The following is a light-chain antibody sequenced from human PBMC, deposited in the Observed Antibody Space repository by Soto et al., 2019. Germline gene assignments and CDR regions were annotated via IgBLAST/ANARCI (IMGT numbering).Light chain of an antibody. CDR1: QSVSSNL. Sequence: EIVLTQSPGTLSLSPGERATLSCRASQSVSSNLLAWYQEKPGQAPRLLIYGASSRATGIPDRFSGSGSGTDFTLTISSLQSEDFAVYYCQQYNNWRWTFGQGTKVDIK. CDR3: QQYNNWRWT. J-gene: IGKJ1*01. V-gene: IGKV3-20*01. CDR2: GAS.